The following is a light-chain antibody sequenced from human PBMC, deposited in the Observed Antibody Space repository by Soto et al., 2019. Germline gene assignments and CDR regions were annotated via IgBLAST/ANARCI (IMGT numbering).Light chain of an antibody. V-gene: IGLV2-14*01. CDR2: GVT. J-gene: IGLJ1*01. CDR3: SSYTSGSSHYV. Sequence: QSALTQPASVSGSPGQSITISCTGTSSDVGAYYSVSWYQRHPGKAPKLIIYGVTNRPSGVSNRFSGSKSGNTASLTISGLQAEDEADCHCSSYTSGSSHYVFGTGTKVTVL. CDR1: SSDVGAYYS.